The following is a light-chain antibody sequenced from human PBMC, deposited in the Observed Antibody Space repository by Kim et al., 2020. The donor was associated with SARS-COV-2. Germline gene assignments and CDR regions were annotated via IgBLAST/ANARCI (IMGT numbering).Light chain of an antibody. V-gene: IGLV6-57*04. CDR1: SGSIASNY. CDR3: QSYYSSNYVV. CDR2: EDN. Sequence: NFMLTQPHSVSESPGKTVTISCTRSSGSIASNYVQWYQQRPGSAPTTVIYEDNQRPSGVPDRFSGSIDSSSNSASLTISGLKTEDEADYYCQSYYSSNYVVFGGGTQLTVL. J-gene: IGLJ2*01.